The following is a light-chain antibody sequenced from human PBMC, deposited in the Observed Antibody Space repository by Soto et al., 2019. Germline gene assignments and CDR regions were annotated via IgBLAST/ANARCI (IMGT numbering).Light chain of an antibody. Sequence: EIVLTQSPGTLSLSPGERATLSCRASRSVSSSYLAWYQQKPDQAPRLLIYGASSRATGIPDRFSGSGSGTDFTLTISRLEPEDFAVYYCQQYGSLPRTFGQGTKV. CDR3: QQYGSLPRT. J-gene: IGKJ1*01. V-gene: IGKV3-20*01. CDR2: GAS. CDR1: RSVSSSY.